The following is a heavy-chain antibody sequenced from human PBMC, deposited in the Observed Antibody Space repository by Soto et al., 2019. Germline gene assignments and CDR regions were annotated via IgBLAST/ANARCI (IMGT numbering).Heavy chain of an antibody. CDR1: GYTFTGYY. CDR2: INPNSGGT. D-gene: IGHD2-21*01. CDR3: ARDPPLSVLVVVATDDF. J-gene: IGHJ4*02. Sequence: EASVKVSCKASGYTFTGYYMHWVRQAPGQGLEWMGWINPNSGGTNYAQKFQGRVTMTRDTSISTAYMELSRLRSDDTAVYYCARDPPLSVLVVVATDDFWGQGTLVTVSS. V-gene: IGHV1-2*02.